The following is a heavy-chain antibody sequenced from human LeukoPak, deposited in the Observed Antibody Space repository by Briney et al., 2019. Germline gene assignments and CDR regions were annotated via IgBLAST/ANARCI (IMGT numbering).Heavy chain of an antibody. D-gene: IGHD3-10*01. CDR1: GGSFSGYY. CDR2: INHSGST. Sequence: SETLSLTCAVYGGSFSGYYWSWIRQPPGKGLEWIGEINHSGSTNYNPSLKSRVTISLDTSKNQFSLKLSSVTAADTAVYYCARVWFGDPSGAFDIWGQGTMVTVSS. V-gene: IGHV4-34*01. CDR3: ARVWFGDPSGAFDI. J-gene: IGHJ3*02.